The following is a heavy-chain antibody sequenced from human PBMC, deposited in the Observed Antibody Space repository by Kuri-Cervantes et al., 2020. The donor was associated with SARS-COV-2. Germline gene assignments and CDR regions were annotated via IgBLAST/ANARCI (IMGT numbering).Heavy chain of an antibody. D-gene: IGHD2-15*01. J-gene: IGHJ6*02. Sequence: LSLTCAASGFTFDDYAMHWVRQAPGKGLEWVAVISYDGSNKYYADSVKGRFTISRDNSKNTLYLQMNSLRAEDTAVYYCARDTGLGYCSGGSCYQYYYGMDVWGQGTTVTVSS. CDR3: ARDTGLGYCSGGSCYQYYYGMDV. V-gene: IGHV3-30*01. CDR2: ISYDGSNK. CDR1: GFTFDDYA.